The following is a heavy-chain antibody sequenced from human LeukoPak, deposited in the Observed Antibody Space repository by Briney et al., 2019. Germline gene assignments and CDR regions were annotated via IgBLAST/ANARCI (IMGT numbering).Heavy chain of an antibody. CDR2: IYTSGST. CDR1: GGSISSGSYY. V-gene: IGHV4-61*02. Sequence: SETLSLTCTVSGGSISSGSYYWSWIRQPAGKGLEWIGRIYTSGSTNYNPSLKSRVAISVDTSKNQFSLKLSSVTAADTAVYYCARDHVGRDGYNPPHYWGQGTLVTVSS. D-gene: IGHD5-24*01. CDR3: ARDHVGRDGYNPPHY. J-gene: IGHJ4*02.